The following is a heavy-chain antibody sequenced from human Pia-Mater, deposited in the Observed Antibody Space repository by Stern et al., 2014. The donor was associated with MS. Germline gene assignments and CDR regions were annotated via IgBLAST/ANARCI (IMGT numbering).Heavy chain of an antibody. V-gene: IGHV3-43*01. CDR1: GFTFDDYT. J-gene: IGHJ4*02. Sequence: VQLVQSGGVVVQPGGSLRLSCAASGFTFDDYTMHWVRQAPGKGLEWVSLISWDCGSTYYADSVKGRFTISRDNSKNSLYLQMNSLRTEDTALYYCAKPITMIVVAESSYFDYWGQGTLVTVSS. D-gene: IGHD3-22*01. CDR2: ISWDCGST. CDR3: AKPITMIVVAESSYFDY.